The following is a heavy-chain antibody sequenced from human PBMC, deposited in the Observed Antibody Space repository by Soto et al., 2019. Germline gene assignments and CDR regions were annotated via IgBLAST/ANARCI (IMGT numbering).Heavy chain of an antibody. D-gene: IGHD4-17*01. V-gene: IGHV4-4*02. J-gene: IGHJ1*01. Sequence: EKGLEWIGEIYHSGSTNYNPSLRSRVTISVDKSKNQFSLKLSSVTAADTAVYYCARYFFFNDTATTVIYF. CDR3: ARYFFFNDTATTVIYF. CDR2: IYHSGST.